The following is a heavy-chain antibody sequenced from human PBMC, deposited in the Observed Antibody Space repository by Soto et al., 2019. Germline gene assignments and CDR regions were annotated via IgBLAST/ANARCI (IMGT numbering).Heavy chain of an antibody. CDR1: GLTFTSAA. CDR2: IVVGSGNT. V-gene: IGHV1-58*02. Sequence: SGKFSCKASGLTFTSAAMQCVRQARGQRLEWIGWIVVGSGNTNYAQKFRERVTITRDMSTSTAYMEMSSLRSEDTDVYYCEADSDYSNYDYRYYMDVWGKGTTVTVSS. J-gene: IGHJ6*03. CDR3: EADSDYSNYDYRYYMDV. D-gene: IGHD4-4*01.